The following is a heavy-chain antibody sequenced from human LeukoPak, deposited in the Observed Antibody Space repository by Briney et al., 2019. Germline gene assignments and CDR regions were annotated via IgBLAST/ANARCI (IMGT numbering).Heavy chain of an antibody. CDR1: GGSFSGYY. Sequence: SETLSLTCAVYGGSFSGYYWSWVRQPPGKGLEGVGEINHSGSTNYNPSLKSRVTISVDTSKHQFSLKLSSVTAAGTAVYYCARQGFIAAAGTSLGSLWFDPWGQGTLVTVSS. D-gene: IGHD6-13*01. CDR2: INHSGST. V-gene: IGHV4-34*01. J-gene: IGHJ5*02. CDR3: ARQGFIAAAGTSLGSLWFDP.